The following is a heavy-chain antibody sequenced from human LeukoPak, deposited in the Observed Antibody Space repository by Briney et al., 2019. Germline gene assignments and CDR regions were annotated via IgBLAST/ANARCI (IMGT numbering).Heavy chain of an antibody. CDR1: GGTFSSYA. CDR2: IIPILGIA. CDR3: ARGSDSSSPPHV. D-gene: IGHD6-6*01. Sequence: SVKVSCKASGGTFSSYAISWVRQAPGQGLEWMGRIIPILGIANYAQKFQGRVTITADKSTSTAYMELSSLRSEDTAVYYCARGSDSSSPPHVWGQGTLVTVSS. J-gene: IGHJ4*02. V-gene: IGHV1-69*04.